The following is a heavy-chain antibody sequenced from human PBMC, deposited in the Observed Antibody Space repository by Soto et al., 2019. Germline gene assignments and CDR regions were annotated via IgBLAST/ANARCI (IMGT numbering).Heavy chain of an antibody. CDR3: ARGDTSDFFDS. D-gene: IGHD6-19*01. CDR2: IYYSGST. CDR1: GGSISNYY. Sequence: SETLSLTCTVSGGSISNYYWSWIRQPPGKGLEWIGYIYYSGSTSYNPSLRSRVTISVDTSKNQFSLKLSSVTAADTAVYYCARGDTSDFFDSWGQGTLVTVSS. V-gene: IGHV4-59*01. J-gene: IGHJ4*02.